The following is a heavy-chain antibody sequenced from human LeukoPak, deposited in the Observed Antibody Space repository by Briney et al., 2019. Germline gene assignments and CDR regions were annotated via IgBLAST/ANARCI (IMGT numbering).Heavy chain of an antibody. Sequence: GGSLRLSCAASGFTFSDYYVSWIRQAPGKGLEWVSYIKSSSGPKYYVDSVKGRFTISRDNAKNSLYLQMNSLRAEDTAVYYCARAALDSRNYYYGLDVWGQGTTVTVSS. CDR3: ARAALDSRNYYYGLDV. J-gene: IGHJ6*02. D-gene: IGHD1-14*01. V-gene: IGHV3-11*01. CDR1: GFTFSDYY. CDR2: IKSSSGPK.